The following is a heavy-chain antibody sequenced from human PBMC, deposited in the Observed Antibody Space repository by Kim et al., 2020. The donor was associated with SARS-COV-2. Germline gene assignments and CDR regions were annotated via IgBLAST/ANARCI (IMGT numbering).Heavy chain of an antibody. Sequence: GGSLRLSCAASGFTFNNYGMQWVREAPGKRLEWVAIISDDEKRKYYGDSVTGRFTVSRDNSMNTLYLQMNSLRAEDTAVYYCATSVLRSGSFYDAPNYWGQGTLVTVSS. CDR1: GFTFNNYG. D-gene: IGHD1-26*01. V-gene: IGHV3-33*05. CDR3: ATSVLRSGSFYDAPNY. CDR2: ISDDEKRK. J-gene: IGHJ4*02.